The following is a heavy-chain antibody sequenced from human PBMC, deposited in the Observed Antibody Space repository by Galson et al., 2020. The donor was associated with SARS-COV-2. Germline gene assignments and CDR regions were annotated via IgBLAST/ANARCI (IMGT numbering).Heavy chain of an antibody. CDR3: ARTGTPHYYYSYYMDV. J-gene: IGHJ6*03. CDR2: ITTSSTYI. D-gene: IGHD6-13*01. V-gene: IGHV3-21*01. Sequence: GGSLRLSCVGSGFTFSSYTMNWVRQVPGKGLEWVSSITTSSTYINYADSVKGRFTISRDNAKNSLFLQMNSLRAGDTALYFCARTGTPHYYYSYYMDVWGKGTTVTVSS. CDR1: GFTFSSYT.